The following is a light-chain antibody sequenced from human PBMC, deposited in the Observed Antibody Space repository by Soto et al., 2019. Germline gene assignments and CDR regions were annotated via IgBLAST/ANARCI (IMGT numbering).Light chain of an antibody. J-gene: IGKJ1*01. CDR3: QLSLSFPPT. Sequence: DIQMTQSPSSVSASVGDRVTITCRASQAIDSWLAWYQQKPGEAPKLLIFTGSLLHSGVPPRFSGSGSGTDFTLTISSLQPEDFAIYYCQLSLSFPPTCGQGTKV. V-gene: IGKV1-12*01. CDR2: TGS. CDR1: QAIDSW.